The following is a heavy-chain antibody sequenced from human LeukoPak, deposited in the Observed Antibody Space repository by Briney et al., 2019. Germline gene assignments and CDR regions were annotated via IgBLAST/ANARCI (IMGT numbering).Heavy chain of an antibody. Sequence: SLRLSCXASEFTFRSYAFHWVRQAPGKGLEWVASISYDGSNKFYADSVKGRFTISRDNSKNTLYLQMNSLRAEDTAVYYCARDLGPTYCILDYWGQGTLVTVSS. CDR1: EFTFRSYA. D-gene: IGHD3-16*01. CDR2: ISYDGSNK. V-gene: IGHV3-30-3*01. CDR3: ARDLGPTYCILDY. J-gene: IGHJ4*02.